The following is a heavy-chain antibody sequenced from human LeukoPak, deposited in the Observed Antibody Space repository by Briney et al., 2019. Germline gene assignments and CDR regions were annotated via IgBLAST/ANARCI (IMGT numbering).Heavy chain of an antibody. CDR3: AKNYYYYYGMDV. CDR1: GFTFSSYA. V-gene: IGHV3-23*01. J-gene: IGHJ6*02. CDR2: ISGSGGST. Sequence: GGSLRLSCAASGFTFSSYAMRWVRQAPGKGLEWVSAISGSGGSTYYADSVKGRFTISRDNSKNTLYLQMNSLRAEDTAVYYCAKNYYYYYGMDVWGQGTTVTVSS.